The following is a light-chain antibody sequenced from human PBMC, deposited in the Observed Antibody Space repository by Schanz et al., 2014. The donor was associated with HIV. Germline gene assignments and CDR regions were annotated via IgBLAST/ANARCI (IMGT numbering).Light chain of an antibody. CDR1: QSVSSSY. CDR3: QQYNDWPAYT. V-gene: IGKV3-15*01. CDR2: GAS. Sequence: EIVLTQSPGTLSLSPGERATLSCRASQSVSSSYLAWYQQKPGQAPRLLIYGASTRATGIPARFSGSRSGTEFTLTISSLQSEDSAVYYCQQYNDWPAYTFGQGTRLEIK. J-gene: IGKJ2*01.